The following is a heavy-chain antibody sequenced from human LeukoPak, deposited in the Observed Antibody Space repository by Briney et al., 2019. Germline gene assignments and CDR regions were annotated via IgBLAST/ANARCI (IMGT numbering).Heavy chain of an antibody. V-gene: IGHV4-59*11. Sequence: NPSETLSLTCSVSGGSISSHYWSWIRQPPGKGLEWIGYIYYSGSTNYNPSLKGRVTISVDTSKNQFSLELSSVTAADTAVYFCAREVSGAAVHFDYWGQGTLVTVSS. CDR1: GGSISSHY. D-gene: IGHD6-13*01. J-gene: IGHJ4*02. CDR3: AREVSGAAVHFDY. CDR2: IYYSGST.